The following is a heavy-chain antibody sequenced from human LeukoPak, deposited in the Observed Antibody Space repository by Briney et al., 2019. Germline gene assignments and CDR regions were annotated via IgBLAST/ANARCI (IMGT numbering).Heavy chain of an antibody. D-gene: IGHD3-10*01. V-gene: IGHV3-21*01. CDR2: ISSSSSYI. Sequence: PGGSLRLSCAASEFTFSTYNMSWVRQAPGKGLEWVSFISSSSSYIYYADSVKGRFTISRDNAKDSLYLQMNSLRAEDTAVYYCARFLNTPGARYYFTSGDYYGMDVWGQGTTVTVSS. J-gene: IGHJ6*02. CDR1: EFTFSTYN. CDR3: ARFLNTPGARYYFTSGDYYGMDV.